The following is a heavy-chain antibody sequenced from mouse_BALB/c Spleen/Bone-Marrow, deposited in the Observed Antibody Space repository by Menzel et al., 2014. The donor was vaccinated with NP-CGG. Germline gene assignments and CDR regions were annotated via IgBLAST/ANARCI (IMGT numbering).Heavy chain of an antibody. Sequence: VQLKESGAELVKPGASVKLSCTASGFNIKDTYMHWVKQRPEQGLEWIGRIDPANGNTKYDPKFQGKATITADTSSNTAYLQLSGLTSEDTAVYYCARGGSSYGWYFDVWGAGTTVTVSS. D-gene: IGHD1-1*01. J-gene: IGHJ1*01. V-gene: IGHV14-3*02. CDR1: GFNIKDTY. CDR3: ARGGSSYGWYFDV. CDR2: IDPANGNT.